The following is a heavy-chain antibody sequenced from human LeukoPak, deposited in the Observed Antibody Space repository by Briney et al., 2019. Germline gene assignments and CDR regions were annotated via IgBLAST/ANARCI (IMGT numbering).Heavy chain of an antibody. D-gene: IGHD1-1*01. CDR2: IIPIFGIA. CDR1: GGTFSSYA. Sequence: SVKVSCMASGGTFSSYAISWVRQAPGKGLEWMGRIIPIFGIANYAQKFQGRVTITADKSTSTAYMELSSLRSEDTAVYYCARWATGTTFDYWGQGTLVTVSS. CDR3: ARWATGTTFDY. V-gene: IGHV1-69*04. J-gene: IGHJ4*02.